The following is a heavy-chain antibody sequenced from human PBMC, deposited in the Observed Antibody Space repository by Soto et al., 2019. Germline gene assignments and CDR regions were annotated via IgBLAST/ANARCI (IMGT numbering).Heavy chain of an antibody. V-gene: IGHV4-61*01. J-gene: IGHJ6*02. CDR3: ASQGLYYYGLDV. Sequence: SETLSLTCTVSGGSVSSGSYYWSWIRQPPGKGLEWMGYIYYSGSTTRYADSVKGRFTISRDNAKNTLYLQMNSLRAEDTAVYYCASQGLYYYGLDVWGQGTTVTVSS. CDR2: IYYSGSTT. CDR1: GGSVSSGSYY.